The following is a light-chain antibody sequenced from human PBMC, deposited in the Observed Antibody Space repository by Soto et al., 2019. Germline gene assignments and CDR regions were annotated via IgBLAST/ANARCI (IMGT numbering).Light chain of an antibody. V-gene: IGLV1-44*01. Sequence: QSVLTQPPSASGTPGQRVTISCSGSSSNIGSNTVNWYQQLPGTAPKLLIYNNYQWPSGVPDRFSGSKSGTSASLAISGLQSEDEADYYCAAWDDSLNGWVFGGGTQLTVL. CDR1: SSNIGSNT. CDR2: NNY. J-gene: IGLJ3*02. CDR3: AAWDDSLNGWV.